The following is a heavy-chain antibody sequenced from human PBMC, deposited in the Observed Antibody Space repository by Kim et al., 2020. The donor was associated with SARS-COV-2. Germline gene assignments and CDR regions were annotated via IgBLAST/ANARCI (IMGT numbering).Heavy chain of an antibody. V-gene: IGHV1-24*01. CDR2: FDLEDGGT. CDR3: ATPAPSIVVVVGPFDH. J-gene: IGHJ4*02. CDR1: GTTLKDLS. D-gene: IGHD2-15*01. Sequence: ASVKVSCKVSGTTLKDLSIYWVRQAPGKGLEWMGGFDLEDGGTVYAQKFQGRVTMTEDRSTDTAYMELNNLKSEDTAIYYCATPAPSIVVVVGPFDHWGQGTLVSVAS.